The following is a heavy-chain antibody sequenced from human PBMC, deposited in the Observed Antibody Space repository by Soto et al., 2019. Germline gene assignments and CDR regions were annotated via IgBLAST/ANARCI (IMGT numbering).Heavy chain of an antibody. V-gene: IGHV4-31*03. CDR2: IYYSGST. CDR1: GGSISSGGYY. CDR3: ARGRDGYTFDY. J-gene: IGHJ4*02. D-gene: IGHD5-12*01. Sequence: SETLSLTCTVSGGSISSGGYYWSWIRQHPGKGLEWIGYIYYSGSTYYNPSLKSRVIISVDTSKNQFSLKLSSVTSADTAVYYCARGRDGYTFDYWGQGTLVTVSS.